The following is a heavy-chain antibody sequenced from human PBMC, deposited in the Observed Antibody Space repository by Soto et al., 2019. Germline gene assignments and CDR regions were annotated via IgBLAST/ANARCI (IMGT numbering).Heavy chain of an antibody. CDR2: INSNGTIT. J-gene: IGHJ4*02. V-gene: IGHV3-74*01. D-gene: IGHD1-26*01. CDR1: GFTFSNSW. CDR3: ARGEEPR. Sequence: GGSLRLSCVASGFTFSNSWMYWVRQGPGRRLVCVSNINSNGTITNYADSVKGRFTVSRDNAKKTLYMEMNSLRPGDTGVDYVARGEEPRWGQGTPVTVSS.